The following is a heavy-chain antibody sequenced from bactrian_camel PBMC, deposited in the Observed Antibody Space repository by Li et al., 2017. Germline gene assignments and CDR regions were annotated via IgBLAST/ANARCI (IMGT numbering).Heavy chain of an antibody. J-gene: IGHJ4*01. CDR2: LYSVGGDT. D-gene: IGHD5*01. CDR1: GSMPSMNC. V-gene: IGHV3S54*01. Sequence: VQLVESGGCSVQAGGSLRLSCVAPGSMPSMNCLGWVRQAPGKEREGVAHLYSVGGDTYYADSVKGRFTISQDNNKNTLYLQLNSLKTEDTAMYYCAYGSYGGLGPRNWGQGTQVTVS. CDR3: AYGSYGGLGPRN.